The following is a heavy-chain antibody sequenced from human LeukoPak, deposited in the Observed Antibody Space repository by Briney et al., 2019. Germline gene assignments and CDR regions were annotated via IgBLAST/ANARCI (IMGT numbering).Heavy chain of an antibody. V-gene: IGHV3-21*01. J-gene: IGHJ5*02. D-gene: IGHD3-22*01. CDR1: GFTFSSYS. Sequence: PGGSLRLSCAASGFTFSSYSMNWVRQAPGKGLEWVSSISSSSSYIYYADSVKGRFTISRDNAKNSLYLQMNSLRAEDTAVYYCARGGFDRITMIVVVIPTSNWFDPWGQGTLVTVSS. CDR2: ISSSSSYI. CDR3: ARGGFDRITMIVVVIPTSNWFDP.